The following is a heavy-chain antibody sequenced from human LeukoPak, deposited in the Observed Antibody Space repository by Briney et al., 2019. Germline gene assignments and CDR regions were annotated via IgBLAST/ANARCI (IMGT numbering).Heavy chain of an antibody. V-gene: IGHV4-61*02. CDR1: GGSISRGVYY. D-gene: IGHD6-6*01. Sequence: SETLSLTCTVSGGSISRGVYYWSWIRQPAGKGLEWIGRVYPSGTTNYDPSLKSRVTISVDTSKNQFSLKLSSVTAADTAIYYCARLYSSASIGVHYFGYWGQGTLVTVSS. CDR3: ARLYSSASIGVHYFGY. CDR2: VYPSGTT. J-gene: IGHJ4*02.